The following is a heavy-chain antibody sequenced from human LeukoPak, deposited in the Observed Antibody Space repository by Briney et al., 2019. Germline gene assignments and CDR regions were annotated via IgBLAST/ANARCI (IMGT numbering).Heavy chain of an antibody. Sequence: GESLKISCRGSGYNFGLFWIGWVRQMPGKGLEWMGIIYPYDSDTRYSPSFQGQVTISADMSISTAYLEWSSLKASGTAMYYCAKHFSGGDYDAFEIWGQGTLLTVSP. V-gene: IGHV5-51*01. CDR2: IYPYDSDT. J-gene: IGHJ3*02. CDR3: AKHFSGGDYDAFEI. D-gene: IGHD2-21*01. CDR1: GYNFGLFW.